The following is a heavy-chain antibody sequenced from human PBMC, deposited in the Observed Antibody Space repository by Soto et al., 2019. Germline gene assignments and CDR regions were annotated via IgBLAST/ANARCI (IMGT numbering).Heavy chain of an antibody. J-gene: IGHJ6*02. CDR2: ISSSSSYI. D-gene: IGHD3-10*01. Sequence: GGSLRVSCAASGFTFSSYSMNWVRQAPGKGLEWVSSISSSSSYIYYADSVKGRFTISRDNAKNSLYLQTNSLRAEDTAVYYCASQWFGDRVFANSMDVWGQGTTVTVSS. CDR3: ASQWFGDRVFANSMDV. V-gene: IGHV3-21*01. CDR1: GFTFSSYS.